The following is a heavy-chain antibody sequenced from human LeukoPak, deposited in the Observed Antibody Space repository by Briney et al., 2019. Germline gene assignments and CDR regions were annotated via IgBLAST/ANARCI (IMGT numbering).Heavy chain of an antibody. J-gene: IGHJ4*02. V-gene: IGHV3-11*01. D-gene: IGHD3-9*01. CDR3: ARDFLSYDILTGYPNY. Sequence: GRSLRLSCAASGFTFSDYYMSWIRQAAGKGLEWVSDIISIGSTIFYAGSVEGRFTICRNNAKNSLYLQMNSLRLENTAVYYCARDFLSYDILTGYPNYWGQGTLVTVSS. CDR1: GFTFSDYY. CDR2: IISIGSTI.